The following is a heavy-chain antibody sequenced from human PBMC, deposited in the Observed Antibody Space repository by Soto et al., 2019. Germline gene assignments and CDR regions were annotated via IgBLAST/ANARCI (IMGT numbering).Heavy chain of an antibody. Sequence: QVQLVESGGGVVQAGRSLRLSCAASGFMFDSYGMHWVRQNPVKGLEWVAVIGYDGSSEFYSDSVKGRFIVSRDNSKNTVYLHMKSLRGEDTAVYYCAKDGICIYGSCFLAFVSWGQGTLVADSS. D-gene: IGHD2-8*01. J-gene: IGHJ5*02. CDR3: AKDGICIYGSCFLAFVS. CDR1: GFMFDSYG. V-gene: IGHV3-33*06. CDR2: IGYDGSSE.